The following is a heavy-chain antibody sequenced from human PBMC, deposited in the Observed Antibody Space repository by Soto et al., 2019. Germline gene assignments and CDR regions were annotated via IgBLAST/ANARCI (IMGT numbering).Heavy chain of an antibody. D-gene: IGHD2-2*01. CDR1: GFTFSSYA. V-gene: IGHV3-23*01. CDR2: ISGSGGST. CDR3: AKGSAASTYYYGMDV. Sequence: GALRLSCAASGFTFSSYAMSWVRQAPGKGLEWVSAISGSGGSTYYADSVKGRFAISRDNSKNTLYLQMNSLRAEDTAVYYCAKGSAASTYYYGMDVWGQGTTVTVSS. J-gene: IGHJ6*02.